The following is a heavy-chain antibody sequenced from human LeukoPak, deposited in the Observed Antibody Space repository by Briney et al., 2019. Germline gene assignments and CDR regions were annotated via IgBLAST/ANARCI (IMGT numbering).Heavy chain of an antibody. V-gene: IGHV4-59*05. CDR1: DGSISSYY. CDR3: ASSPSTIFGVVIYLAFDI. Sequence: SETLSLTCTVSDGSISSYYWSWIRQPPGKGLEWIGSIYYSGSTYYNPSLKSRVTISVDTSKNQFSLKLSSVTAADTAVYYCASSPSTIFGVVIYLAFDIWGQGTMVTVSS. J-gene: IGHJ3*02. CDR2: IYYSGST. D-gene: IGHD3-3*01.